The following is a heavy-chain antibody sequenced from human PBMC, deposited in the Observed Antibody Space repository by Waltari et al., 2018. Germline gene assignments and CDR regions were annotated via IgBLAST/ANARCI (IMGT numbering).Heavy chain of an antibody. Sequence: QVQLQESGPGLVKPSQTLSLTCTVSGGSISSGSYYWSWIRQPAGKGLEWIGRIYTSGSTNYNPSLKSRVTISVDTSKNQFSLKLSSVTAADTAVYYCARARAESYYYYMDVWGKGTTVIVSS. V-gene: IGHV4-61*02. D-gene: IGHD6-13*01. CDR3: ARARAESYYYYMDV. CDR1: GGSISSGSYY. J-gene: IGHJ6*03. CDR2: IYTSGST.